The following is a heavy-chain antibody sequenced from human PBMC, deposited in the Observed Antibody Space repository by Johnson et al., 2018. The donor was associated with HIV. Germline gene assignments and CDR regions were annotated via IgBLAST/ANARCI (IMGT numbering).Heavy chain of an antibody. J-gene: IGHJ3*02. D-gene: IGHD2/OR15-2a*01. CDR1: GFTFSSYA. V-gene: IGHV3-23*04. Sequence: VQLVESGGGLVQPGGSLRLSCAASGFTFSSYAMSWVRQAPWKGLEWVSATTPSGGGTYYADSVKGRFTISRDNSKNTLFLQMNSLRAEDTAVYFCAKAFSTFHDAFDIWGQGTMVTVSS. CDR3: AKAFSTFHDAFDI. CDR2: TTPSGGGT.